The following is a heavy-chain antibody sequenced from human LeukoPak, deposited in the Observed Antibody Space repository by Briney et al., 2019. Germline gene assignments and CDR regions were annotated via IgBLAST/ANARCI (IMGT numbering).Heavy chain of an antibody. CDR1: GFTFSSYA. CDR3: ARLLSGTLDY. J-gene: IGHJ4*02. Sequence: GGSLRLSCAASGFTFSSYAMNWVRPAPGKGREDGSSISSSNSYIYYSDSVKGRFTISRDNDKNSLYLQMNSLRAEDTAVYYCARLLSGTLDYWGQGTLVTVSS. CDR2: ISSSNSYI. D-gene: IGHD1-26*01. V-gene: IGHV3-21*01.